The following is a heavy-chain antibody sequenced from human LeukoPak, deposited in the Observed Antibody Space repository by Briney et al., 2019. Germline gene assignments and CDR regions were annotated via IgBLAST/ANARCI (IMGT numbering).Heavy chain of an antibody. J-gene: IGHJ5*02. V-gene: IGHV1-69*05. CDR3: ARVPEQWLVGLWFDP. Sequence: SVKVSCKASGGTFSSYAISWVRQAPRQGLEWMGRIIPIFGTANYAQKFQGRVTMTRNTSISTAYMELSSLRSEDTAVYYCARVPEQWLVGLWFDPWGQGTLVTVSS. CDR2: IIPIFGTA. D-gene: IGHD6-19*01. CDR1: GGTFSSYA.